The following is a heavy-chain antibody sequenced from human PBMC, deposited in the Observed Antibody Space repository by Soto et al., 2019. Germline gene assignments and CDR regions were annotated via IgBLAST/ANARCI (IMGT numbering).Heavy chain of an antibody. V-gene: IGHV4-59*01. Sequence: QVQLQESGPGLVKPSETLSLTCTVSGGSISSYYWSWIRQPPGKGREWIGYIYYSGSTNYNPSLKSRVTISVDTSKKQFSLKLSSVTAADTAVYYWARSRDVLLCLFDPWGQGTLVTVSS. CDR2: IYYSGST. D-gene: IGHD3-10*01. J-gene: IGHJ5*02. CDR1: GGSISSYY. CDR3: ARSRDVLLCLFDP.